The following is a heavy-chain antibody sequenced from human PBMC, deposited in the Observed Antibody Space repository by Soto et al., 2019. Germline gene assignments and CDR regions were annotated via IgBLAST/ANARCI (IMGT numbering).Heavy chain of an antibody. CDR1: GFSVPTDRVG. CDR3: AHAYGGRSLY. CDR2: IYWDDTK. D-gene: IGHD4-17*01. J-gene: IGHJ4*02. V-gene: IGHV2-5*02. Sequence: QITLKESGPTLVKPTQTLTLTCTFSGFSVPTDRVGVGWIRQPPGEALEWLAVIYWDDTKTYRPSLESRLTITKDSSKNQVALTMTNMDSVDTATYYCAHAYGGRSLYWGQGTLVTVSS.